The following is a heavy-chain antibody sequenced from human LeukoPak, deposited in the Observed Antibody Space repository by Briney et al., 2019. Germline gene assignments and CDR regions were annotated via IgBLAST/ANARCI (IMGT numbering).Heavy chain of an antibody. CDR3: AKSSGSLFDP. CDR2: ISHSGSA. CDR1: GGSISSYY. J-gene: IGHJ5*02. Sequence: SETLSLTCTVSGGSISSYYWTWIRQPPGKGLEWIGYISHSGSASYNPSLKSRVTISVETSKNQFSLKLSSVTAADTAVYYCAKSSGSLFDPWGQGTLVTVSS. D-gene: IGHD3-10*01. V-gene: IGHV4-59*08.